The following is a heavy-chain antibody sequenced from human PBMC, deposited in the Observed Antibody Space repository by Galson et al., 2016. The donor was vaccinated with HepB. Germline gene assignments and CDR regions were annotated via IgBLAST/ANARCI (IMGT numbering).Heavy chain of an antibody. J-gene: IGHJ5*01. CDR2: ISGSASST. CDR1: DFTSSSHA. Sequence: SLRLSCAGSDFTSSSHAMIWVRQAPGKGLEWVSGISGSASSTYYVDSVKGRFTISRDNSKSTVFLQMSSLRAEDTAVYYCAIDSVGGPKSNFPDSWGQGTLVTVSS. CDR3: AIDSVGGPKSNFPDS. D-gene: IGHD4-23*01. V-gene: IGHV3-23*01.